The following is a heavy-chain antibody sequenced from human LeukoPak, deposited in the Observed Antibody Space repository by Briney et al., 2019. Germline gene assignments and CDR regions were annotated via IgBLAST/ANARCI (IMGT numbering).Heavy chain of an antibody. Sequence: GGSLRLSCAASGFTFTTYWMGWVRQAPGKGLEWVANINQDGSEKYYVDSVKGRFTISRDNSKDTLYLQMNSVRAEDTAVYYCAKRATVTTFGHCDYWGQGTLVTVSS. CDR2: INQDGSEK. J-gene: IGHJ4*02. V-gene: IGHV3-7*03. CDR1: GFTFTTYW. D-gene: IGHD4-17*01. CDR3: AKRATVTTFGHCDY.